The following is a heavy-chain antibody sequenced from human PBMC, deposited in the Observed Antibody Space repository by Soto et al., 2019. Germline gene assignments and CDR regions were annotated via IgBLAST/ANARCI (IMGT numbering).Heavy chain of an antibody. V-gene: IGHV1-8*01. CDR2: MNPNSGNT. Sequence: ASVKVSCKASGYTFTSYDINWVRQATGQGLEWMGWMNPNSGNTGYAQKFQGRVTMTRNTSISTAYMELSSLRSEDTVVYYCARRRRVLGWFDPWGQGTLVTVSS. D-gene: IGHD3-10*01. J-gene: IGHJ5*02. CDR3: ARRRRVLGWFDP. CDR1: GYTFTSYD.